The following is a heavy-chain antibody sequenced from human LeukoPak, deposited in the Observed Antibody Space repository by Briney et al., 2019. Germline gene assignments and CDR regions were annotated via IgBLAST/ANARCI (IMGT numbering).Heavy chain of an antibody. Sequence: GASVKVSCKASGYTFTSYYMHWVRQAPGQGLEWMGIINPSGGSTSYAQKFQGRVTMTRDTSTSTVYMELSSLRSEDTAVYYCARSRQLVPGTPNYYFDYWGQGTLVTVSS. D-gene: IGHD6-13*01. V-gene: IGHV1-46*01. CDR3: ARSRQLVPGTPNYYFDY. CDR1: GYTFTSYY. CDR2: INPSGGST. J-gene: IGHJ4*02.